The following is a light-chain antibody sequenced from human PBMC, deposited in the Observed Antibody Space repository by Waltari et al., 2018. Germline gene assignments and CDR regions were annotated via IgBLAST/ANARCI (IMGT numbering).Light chain of an antibody. CDR1: HGISNY. Sequence: DIQMTPSTSSLSASVGDRVTITCRASHGISNYLAWNQQKPGKVPKLLIYAASTLQSGVPSRFSGSGSGTDFTLTISSLQPEDVATYYCQKYNSAPLTFGPGTKVDIK. V-gene: IGKV1-27*01. J-gene: IGKJ3*01. CDR2: AAS. CDR3: QKYNSAPLT.